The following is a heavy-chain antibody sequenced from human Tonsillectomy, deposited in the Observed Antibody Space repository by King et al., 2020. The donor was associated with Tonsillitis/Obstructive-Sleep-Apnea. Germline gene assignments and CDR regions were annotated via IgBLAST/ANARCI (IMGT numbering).Heavy chain of an antibody. D-gene: IGHD2-2*01. Sequence: LQLQESGPGLVKPSETLSLTCTVSGGSISSYYWSWIRQPPGKGLEWIGYIYYSGSTNYNPSLKSRVTIAVDTSKNQFSLKLSSVTAADTAVYYCARDCSSTRCRGEMDVWGQGTTVTVSS. V-gene: IGHV4-59*01. CDR2: IYYSGST. J-gene: IGHJ6*02. CDR3: ARDCSSTRCRGEMDV. CDR1: GGSISSYY.